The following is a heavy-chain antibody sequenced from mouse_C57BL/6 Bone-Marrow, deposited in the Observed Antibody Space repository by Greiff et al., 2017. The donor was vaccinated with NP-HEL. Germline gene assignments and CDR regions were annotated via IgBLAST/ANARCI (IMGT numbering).Heavy chain of an antibody. Sequence: QVQLKQSGAELARPGASVKLSCKASGYTFTSYGISWVKQRTGQGLEWIGEIYPRSGNTNYNEKFKGKATLTADKSSSTAYMELRSLTSEDSAVYFCARDFAINNYVLFAYWGQGTLVTVSA. D-gene: IGHD1-3*01. V-gene: IGHV1-81*01. J-gene: IGHJ3*01. CDR3: ARDFAINNYVLFAY. CDR1: GYTFTSYG. CDR2: IYPRSGNT.